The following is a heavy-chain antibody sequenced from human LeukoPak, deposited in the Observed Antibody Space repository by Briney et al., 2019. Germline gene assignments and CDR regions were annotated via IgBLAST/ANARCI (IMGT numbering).Heavy chain of an antibody. CDR2: IYYSGST. CDR1: GGSISSYY. D-gene: IGHD3-9*01. V-gene: IGHV4-59*08. J-gene: IGHJ5*01. Sequence: SETQSLTCTVSGGSISSYYWSWIRQPPGKGLEWIGYIYYSGSTNYSPSLKSRVTISLDKSKTQFFLKLSSVAAADTAVYYCARLSNYGILTGNSWFDSWGQGTLVTVSS. CDR3: ARLSNYGILTGNSWFDS.